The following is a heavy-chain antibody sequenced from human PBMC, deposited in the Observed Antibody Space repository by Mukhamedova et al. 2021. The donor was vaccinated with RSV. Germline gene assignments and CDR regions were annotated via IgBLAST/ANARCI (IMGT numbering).Heavy chain of an antibody. D-gene: IGHD6-19*01. CDR3: AGGSGWLIDY. J-gene: IGHJ4*02. V-gene: IGHV3-7*03. CDR2: TNQDGSEK. Sequence: MNWVRQAPGKGLEWVAVTNQDGSEKYYVDSVKGRFTISRDNAKNSLYLQMNSLRADDTAVYYCAGGSGWLIDYWGQGTLVTVSS.